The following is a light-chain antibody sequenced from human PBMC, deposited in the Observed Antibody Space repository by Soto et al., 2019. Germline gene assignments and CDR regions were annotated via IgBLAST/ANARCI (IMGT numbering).Light chain of an antibody. Sequence: IRMTQSPSSFSASTGDRVTITCRASQSISSWLAWYQQKPGKAPKLLIYDASSLEGGVPSRFSCSGSGTDFTLTISNLQPEDSATYYCQQGYNTFWTFGRGTKVDIK. CDR2: DAS. CDR1: QSISSW. V-gene: IGKV1-5*01. CDR3: QQGYNTFWT. J-gene: IGKJ1*01.